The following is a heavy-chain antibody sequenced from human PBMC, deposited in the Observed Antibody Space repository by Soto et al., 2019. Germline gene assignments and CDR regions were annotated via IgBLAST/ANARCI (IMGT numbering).Heavy chain of an antibody. Sequence: GGSLRLSCAASGFTFSRYWMSWVRQAPGKGLEWVANIKQDGSEKYYVGSVKGRFTISRDNAKNSLYLQMNSLRAEDTAVYYCAREAAPDNVDAFDIWGQGTMVTVSS. J-gene: IGHJ3*02. D-gene: IGHD1-1*01. CDR3: AREAAPDNVDAFDI. V-gene: IGHV3-7*03. CDR1: GFTFSRYW. CDR2: IKQDGSEK.